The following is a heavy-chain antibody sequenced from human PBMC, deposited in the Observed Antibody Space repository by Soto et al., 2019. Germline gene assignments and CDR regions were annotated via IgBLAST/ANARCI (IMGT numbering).Heavy chain of an antibody. D-gene: IGHD3-10*01. CDR2: IKSKARGGTI. J-gene: IGHJ3*01. Sequence: EVQMVESGGGLVKPGGSLRLSCAASGFSFSDAWMNWVRQAPGKGLEWVGRIKSKARGGTIDYAAPVKGRFIISRDDSKDPLYLQINSMKTEDTAVYYCTTDGSFGGVVVAFHLWGQGTMLTVSS. CDR3: TTDGSFGGVVVAFHL. V-gene: IGHV3-15*07. CDR1: GFSFSDAW.